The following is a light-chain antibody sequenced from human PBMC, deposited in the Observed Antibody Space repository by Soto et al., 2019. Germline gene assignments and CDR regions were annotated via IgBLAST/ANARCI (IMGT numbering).Light chain of an antibody. J-gene: IGLJ1*01. CDR1: SSDVGGYDY. V-gene: IGLV2-14*01. Sequence: SVLTQPASVSGSPGQSITISCTGTSSDVGGYDYVSWYQLHPGKAPKLMVFEVSNRPSGVSYRFSGSKSGNTASLTISGLQAEDEADYFCSSYSISTAYLFGTGTQ. CDR2: EVS. CDR3: SSYSISTAYL.